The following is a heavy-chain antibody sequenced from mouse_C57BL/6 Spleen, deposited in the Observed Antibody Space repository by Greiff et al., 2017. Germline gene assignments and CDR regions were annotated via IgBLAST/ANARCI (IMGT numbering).Heavy chain of an antibody. V-gene: IGHV1-7*01. Sequence: QVQLQQSGAELAKPGASVKLSCKASGYTFTSYWMHWVKQRPGQGLEWIGYINPSSGYTKYNQKFEDKATLTADKSSSTAYMQLSSLTYEDSAVYYCARSAYGSSYAMDYWGQGTSVTVSS. CDR2: INPSSGYT. CDR3: ARSAYGSSYAMDY. CDR1: GYTFTSYW. D-gene: IGHD1-1*01. J-gene: IGHJ4*01.